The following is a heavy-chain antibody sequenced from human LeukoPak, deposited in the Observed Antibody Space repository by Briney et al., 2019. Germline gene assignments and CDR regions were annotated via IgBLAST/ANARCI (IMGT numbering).Heavy chain of an antibody. Sequence: SETLSLTCTVSGGSIKNYYWTWIRQPPGKGLEWIGYIYYSGSTSSNPSLKSRVTISVDASKNQFSLRLKYVTAADTAVYYCARDVPRGTGYMDVWGKGTTVTVSS. V-gene: IGHV4-59*01. CDR1: GGSIKNYY. J-gene: IGHJ6*03. CDR3: ARDVPRGTGYMDV. CDR2: IYYSGST. D-gene: IGHD3-10*01.